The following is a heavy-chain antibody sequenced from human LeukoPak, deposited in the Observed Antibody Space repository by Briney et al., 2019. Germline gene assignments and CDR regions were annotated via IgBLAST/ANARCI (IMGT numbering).Heavy chain of an antibody. D-gene: IGHD2-2*01. CDR3: AGGIVVVPPAHASDI. J-gene: IGHJ3*02. V-gene: IGHV3-53*01. CDR1: GFIVSSNY. Sequence: PGGSLRLSCAASGFIVSSNYISWVRQAPGKGLEWVSVIYSGGDIYYADFVKGRFTISRDNSKNTGYLQMDGLRADDTAVYWCAGGIVVVPPAHASDIWGQGTMVTVSS. CDR2: IYSGGDI.